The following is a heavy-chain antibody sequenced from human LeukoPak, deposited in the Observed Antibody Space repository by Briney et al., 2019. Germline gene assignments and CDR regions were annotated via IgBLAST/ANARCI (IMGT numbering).Heavy chain of an antibody. CDR1: GGSISSHGYY. CDR3: ARDYYDSSGYYYVQAFDI. V-gene: IGHV4-39*02. Sequence: SETLSLTCTVSGGSISSHGYYWAWIRQPPGKGLEWIGNIYYSGDTYYNPSLKSRVTISVDTSKNQFSLKLSSVTAADTAVYYCARDYYDSSGYYYVQAFDIWGQGTMVTVSS. CDR2: IYYSGDT. J-gene: IGHJ3*02. D-gene: IGHD3-22*01.